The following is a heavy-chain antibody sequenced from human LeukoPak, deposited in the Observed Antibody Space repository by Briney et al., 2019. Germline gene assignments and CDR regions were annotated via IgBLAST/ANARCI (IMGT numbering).Heavy chain of an antibody. CDR1: GYTFTSYD. Sequence: GASVKVSCKASGYTFTSYDINWVRQATGQGLEWMGWMNPNSGNTGYAQKFQGRVTMTRDTSISTAYMELSRLRSDDTAVYYCARDYNAFDYWGQGTLVTVSS. V-gene: IGHV1-8*01. D-gene: IGHD3-10*01. J-gene: IGHJ4*02. CDR2: MNPNSGNT. CDR3: ARDYNAFDY.